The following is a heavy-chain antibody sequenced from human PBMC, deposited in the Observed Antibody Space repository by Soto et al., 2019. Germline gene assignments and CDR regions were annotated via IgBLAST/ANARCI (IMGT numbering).Heavy chain of an antibody. D-gene: IGHD3-9*01. CDR3: ARMGRYYDILTGYSWTIDY. J-gene: IGHJ4*02. Sequence: QITLKESGPTLVKPTQTLTLTCTFSGFSLSTSGVGVGWIRQPPGKALEWLALIYWDDDKRYSPSLKSRLTNTKDTFKNQVVLTMTNMDPVDTATYYCARMGRYYDILTGYSWTIDYWGQGTLVTVSS. CDR1: GFSLSTSGVG. V-gene: IGHV2-5*02. CDR2: IYWDDDK.